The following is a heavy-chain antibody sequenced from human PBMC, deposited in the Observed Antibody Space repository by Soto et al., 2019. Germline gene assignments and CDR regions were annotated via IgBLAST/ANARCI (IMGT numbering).Heavy chain of an antibody. V-gene: IGHV4-39*01. CDR2: VYYNENT. Sequence: KTSETLSLTCSVSGGSISSFTYYWGWIRQPPGKGLEWIGTVYYNENTYYNPSLKSRVTITVDTAKNQFSLNLRSVTAADTAMYFCARRERYYGSPGWFDPWGQVPLVTVSS. CDR3: ARRERYYGSPGWFDP. D-gene: IGHD3-10*01. J-gene: IGHJ5*02. CDR1: GGSISSFTYY.